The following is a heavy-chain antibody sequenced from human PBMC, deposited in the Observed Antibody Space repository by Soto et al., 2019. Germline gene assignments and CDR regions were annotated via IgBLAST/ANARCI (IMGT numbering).Heavy chain of an antibody. CDR1: GSTFTSYD. CDR2: LNPNSGSS. J-gene: IGHJ4*02. V-gene: IGHV1-8*01. Sequence: ASVKVSCKASGSTFTSYDINWVRQATGQGLEWMGWLNPNSGSSRTAQKFQGRVTMTSNTSINAVYMELSSLTSEDTAIYYCTRGGVYGDFDYWGQGTLVTVSS. CDR3: TRGGVYGDFDY. D-gene: IGHD4-17*01.